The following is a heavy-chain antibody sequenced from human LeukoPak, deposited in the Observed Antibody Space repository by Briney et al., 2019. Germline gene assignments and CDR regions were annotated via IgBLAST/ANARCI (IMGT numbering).Heavy chain of an antibody. V-gene: IGHV1-2*02. CDR1: GYTFTGYY. CDR2: INPNSGGT. CDR3: ARASSWDNFFDY. D-gene: IGHD6-13*01. J-gene: IGHJ4*02. Sequence: ASVKVSCKASGYTFTGYYMHWVRQAPGQGLEWMGWINPNSGGTNYAQKFQGRVTMTRDTSISTAYMELSRLRSDDTAVYYCARASSWDNFFDYWGQGTLVTVSS.